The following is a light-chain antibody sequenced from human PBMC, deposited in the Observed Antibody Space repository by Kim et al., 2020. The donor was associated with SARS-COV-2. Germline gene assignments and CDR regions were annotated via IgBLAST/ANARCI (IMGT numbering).Light chain of an antibody. V-gene: IGLV1-47*01. Sequence: QSVLTQPPSVSATPGQRVSISCSGSSSNIGKDYVSWYQQFPGTAPTLLIYRGNQRPSEVPERFSASKSDTSASLAISGLRSEDEADYYCAAWDDSLKGWVFGGGTQLTVL. J-gene: IGLJ3*02. CDR2: RGN. CDR3: AAWDDSLKGWV. CDR1: SSNIGKDY.